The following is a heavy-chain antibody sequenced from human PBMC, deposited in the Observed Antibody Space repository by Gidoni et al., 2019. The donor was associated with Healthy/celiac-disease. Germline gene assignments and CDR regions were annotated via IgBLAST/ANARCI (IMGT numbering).Heavy chain of an antibody. Sequence: QVQLVPSGAETKTPGASVTVSCKASGYTFTSYAMHLVRQAPGQRLEWMGWINAGNGNTKYSQKFQGRVTITRDTSASTAYMELSSLRSEDTAVYYCARDGYCSSTSCYGHYYYGMDVWGQGTTVTVSS. CDR3: ARDGYCSSTSCYGHYYYGMDV. CDR1: GYTFTSYA. D-gene: IGHD2-2*01. V-gene: IGHV1-3*01. CDR2: INAGNGNT. J-gene: IGHJ6*02.